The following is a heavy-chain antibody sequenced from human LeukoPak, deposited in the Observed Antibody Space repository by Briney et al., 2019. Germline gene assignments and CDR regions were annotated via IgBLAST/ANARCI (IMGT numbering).Heavy chain of an antibody. D-gene: IGHD3-10*01. CDR2: IKEDGREK. J-gene: IGHJ4*02. Sequence: GRSLRLSSATSGFTFSSSWMSCDRQAPGKGLECVANIKEDGREKYYVDTVKGRFTISRDNAKNSLYLQMSSLRAEDTAVYYCARGGRPDYWGQGTLVTVSS. CDR3: ARGGRPDY. V-gene: IGHV3-7*01. CDR1: GFTFSSSW.